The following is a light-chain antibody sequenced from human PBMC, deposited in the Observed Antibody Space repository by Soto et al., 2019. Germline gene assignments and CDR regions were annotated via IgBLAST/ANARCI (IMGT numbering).Light chain of an antibody. V-gene: IGLV1-47*01. J-gene: IGLJ3*02. CDR2: RNN. CDR3: AAWDDSLSCWV. Sequence: QSVLTQPPSASGTPGQRVTISCSGSSSNIGSNYVYWYQQLPGTAPKLLIYRNNQRPSGVPDRFSGSKSGTSASLAISGLRSEDEADYYWAAWDDSLSCWVFGGGTKLTVL. CDR1: SSNIGSNY.